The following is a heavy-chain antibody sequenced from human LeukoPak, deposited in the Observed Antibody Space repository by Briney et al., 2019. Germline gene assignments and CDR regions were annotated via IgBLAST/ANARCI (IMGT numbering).Heavy chain of an antibody. V-gene: IGHV3-23*01. CDR2: ISGSGGST. D-gene: IGHD6-19*01. J-gene: IGHJ3*02. Sequence: GGSLRLSCAASGFTFSSYAMSWVRQAPGKGLEWVLAISGSGGSTYYADSVKGRFTISRDNSKNTLYLQMNSLRAEDTAVYYCAKGSIAVAGTRIVDAFDIWGQGTMVTVSS. CDR3: AKGSIAVAGTRIVDAFDI. CDR1: GFTFSSYA.